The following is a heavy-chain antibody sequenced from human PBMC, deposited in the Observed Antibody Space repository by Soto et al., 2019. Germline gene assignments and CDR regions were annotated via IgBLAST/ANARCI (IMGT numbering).Heavy chain of an antibody. CDR2: INAGNGHT. Sequence: GASVKVSCKASGYTFTSYAIHWVRQAPGQRLEWMGWINAGNGHTQYSQRFQGRVTITRDTSANIAYMEVSSLRSEDTALYYCAREQSGEIMTMTDAFDIWGQGTTVTVSS. CDR3: AREQSGEIMTMTDAFDI. CDR1: GYTFTSYA. D-gene: IGHD3-16*01. V-gene: IGHV1-3*01. J-gene: IGHJ3*02.